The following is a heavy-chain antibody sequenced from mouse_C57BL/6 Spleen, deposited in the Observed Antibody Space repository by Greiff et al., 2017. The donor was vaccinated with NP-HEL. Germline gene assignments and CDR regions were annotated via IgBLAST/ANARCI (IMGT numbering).Heavy chain of an antibody. CDR2: IRSKSNNYAT. Sequence: EVKLVESGGGLVQPKGSLKLSCAASGFSFNTYAMNWVRQAPGKGLEWVARIRSKSNNYATYYADSVKDRFTISRDDSESMLYLQMNNLKTEDTAMYYCVRAYYDYHWYFDVWGTGTTVTVSS. V-gene: IGHV10-1*01. D-gene: IGHD2-4*01. CDR3: VRAYYDYHWYFDV. J-gene: IGHJ1*03. CDR1: GFSFNTYA.